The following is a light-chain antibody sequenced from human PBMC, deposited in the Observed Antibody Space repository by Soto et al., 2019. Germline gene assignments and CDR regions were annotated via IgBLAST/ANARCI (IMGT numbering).Light chain of an antibody. J-gene: IGKJ4*01. CDR1: QSVGSN. CDR2: GAS. CDR3: QRYDRELT. V-gene: IGKV3-15*01. Sequence: EIVMTQSPATLSVSPGERGTLSCRASQSVGSNLVWYQQKPGQAPRLLIYGASTRATGIPARFSGSGSGTEFTLTISSLQSEDFAVYYCQRYDRELTFGGGTKVDIK.